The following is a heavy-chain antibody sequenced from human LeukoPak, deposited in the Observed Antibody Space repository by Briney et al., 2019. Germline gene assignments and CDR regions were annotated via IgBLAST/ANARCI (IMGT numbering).Heavy chain of an antibody. CDR2: IFYSGST. D-gene: IGHD2-2*01. J-gene: IGHJ6*02. CDR3: ARSPYCSSTSCYEDYYGMDV. Sequence: SETLSLTCTVPGGSIRSYYWSWIRQPPGKGLEWIGYIFYSGSTNYNPSLKSRVTISVDTSKNQFSLKLSSVTAADTAVYYCARSPYCSSTSCYEDYYGMDVWGQGTTVTVSS. CDR1: GGSIRSYY. V-gene: IGHV4-59*01.